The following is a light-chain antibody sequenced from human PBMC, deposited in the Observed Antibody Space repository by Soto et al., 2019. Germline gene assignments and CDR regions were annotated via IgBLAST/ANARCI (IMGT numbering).Light chain of an antibody. CDR3: CSYAGSYTHV. CDR2: DVI. Sequence: SAMTQHHSVSLSPGQSVTISCSGTSSDVGRYNFVSWYQQHPDKAPKLMIYDVIKRPSGVPDRFSGSKSGNTASLTIYGLQAEDEADYHCCSYAGSYTHVFGTGAKVAVL. V-gene: IGLV2-11*01. CDR1: SSDVGRYNF. J-gene: IGLJ1*01.